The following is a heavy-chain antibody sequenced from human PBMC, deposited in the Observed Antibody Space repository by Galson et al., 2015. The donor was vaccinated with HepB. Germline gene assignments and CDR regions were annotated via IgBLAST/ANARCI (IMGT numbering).Heavy chain of an antibody. CDR2: INPSGGST. V-gene: IGHV1-46*01. Sequence: SVKVSCKASGYTFTSYYMHWVRQAPGQGLEWMGIINPSGGSTSYAQKFQGRVTMTRDTSTSTAYMELSSLRSEDTAVYYCARGDIVVVPAATHYYYYMDVWGKGTTVTVSS. J-gene: IGHJ6*03. D-gene: IGHD2-2*01. CDR1: GYTFTSYY. CDR3: ARGDIVVVPAATHYYYYMDV.